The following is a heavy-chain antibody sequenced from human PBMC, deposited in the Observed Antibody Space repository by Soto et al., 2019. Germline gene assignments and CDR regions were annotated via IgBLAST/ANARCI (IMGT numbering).Heavy chain of an antibody. CDR3: ARDKPYSSGWYLIRLSGTPGYAFDI. CDR2: ISSSGSTI. Sequence: PGGSLRLSCAASGFTFSDYYMSWIRQAPGKGLGWVSYISSSGSTIYYADSVKGRFTISRDNAKNSLYLQMNSLRAEDTAVYYCARDKPYSSGWYLIRLSGTPGYAFDIWGQGTMVTVSS. CDR1: GFTFSDYY. V-gene: IGHV3-11*01. D-gene: IGHD6-19*01. J-gene: IGHJ3*02.